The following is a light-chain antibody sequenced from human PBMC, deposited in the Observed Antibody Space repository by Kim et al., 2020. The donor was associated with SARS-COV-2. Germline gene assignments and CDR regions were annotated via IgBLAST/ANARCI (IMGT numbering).Light chain of an antibody. Sequence: GQSVTIACTGTSSDVGGHNYVSWYQQHPGKAPKLLIYEVSERPSGVPDRCSGSKSGNTASLTVSGLQSEDEADYYCSSYAGSNIVVFGGGTQLTVL. J-gene: IGLJ2*01. CDR1: SSDVGGHNY. V-gene: IGLV2-8*01. CDR3: SSYAGSNIVV. CDR2: EVS.